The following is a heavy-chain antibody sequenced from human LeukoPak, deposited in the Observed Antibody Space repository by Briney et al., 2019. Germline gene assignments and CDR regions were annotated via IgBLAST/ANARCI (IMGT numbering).Heavy chain of an antibody. CDR3: ARGDFGGHVP. D-gene: IGHD4-23*01. V-gene: IGHV1-69*05. J-gene: IGHJ5*02. Sequence: SVKVSCKASGGTFSSYAISWVRQAPGQGLEWMGGIIPIFGTANYAQKFQGRVTMTRNTSISTAYMELSSLRSEDTAVYYCARGDFGGHVPWGQGTLVTVSS. CDR1: GGTFSSYA. CDR2: IIPIFGTA.